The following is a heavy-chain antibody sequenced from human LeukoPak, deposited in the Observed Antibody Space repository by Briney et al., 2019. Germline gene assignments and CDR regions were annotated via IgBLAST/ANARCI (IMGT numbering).Heavy chain of an antibody. CDR3: SRGRSSYDFDY. V-gene: IGHV3-74*01. Sequence: GGSLRLTCAASGFTFSSYWMHWVRRAPGKGLVWVSRINSDGVSTSHADSVKGRFTISRDNAKNTLYLQMNSLRAEDTAVYYCSRGRSSYDFDYGGQGTLVTVSS. D-gene: IGHD3-3*01. CDR1: GFTFSSYW. J-gene: IGHJ4*02. CDR2: INSDGVST.